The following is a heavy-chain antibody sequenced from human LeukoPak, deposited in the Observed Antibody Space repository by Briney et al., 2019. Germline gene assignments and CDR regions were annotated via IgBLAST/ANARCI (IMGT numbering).Heavy chain of an antibody. J-gene: IGHJ4*02. Sequence: MASETLSLTCTVSGGSISSYYWSWIRQPAGKGLEGIGRIYTSGSTNYNPSLKSRVTMSVDTSKNQFSLKLSSVTAADTAVYYCARSGRLPGYFDYWGQGTLVTVSS. CDR3: ARSGRLPGYFDY. V-gene: IGHV4-4*07. CDR2: IYTSGST. CDR1: GGSISSYY.